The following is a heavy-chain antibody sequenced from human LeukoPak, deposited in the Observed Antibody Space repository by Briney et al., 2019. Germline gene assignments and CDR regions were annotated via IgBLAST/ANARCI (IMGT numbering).Heavy chain of an antibody. D-gene: IGHD6-13*01. V-gene: IGHV3-74*01. CDR2: INSDGSST. CDR3: ARGRRAAPNWFDP. Sequence: PGGSLRLSCVASGFTFSSYWMHWVRQAPGKGLVWVSRINSDGSSTSYADSVKGRFTISRDNAKNTLYLQMNSLRAEDTAVYYCARGRRAAPNWFDPWGQGTLVTVSS. CDR1: GFTFSSYW. J-gene: IGHJ5*02.